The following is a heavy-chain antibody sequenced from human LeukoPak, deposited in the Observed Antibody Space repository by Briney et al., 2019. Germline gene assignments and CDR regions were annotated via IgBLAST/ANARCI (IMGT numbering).Heavy chain of an antibody. D-gene: IGHD3-10*01. CDR3: AKGGITMVRGVLYYYYMDV. Sequence: GGSLRLSCAASGFTFSSHAMSWVRQAPGKGLEWVSGISGSGSSTYYADSVKGRLTISRDNSKNTLYLQMNSLRAEDTAVYYCAKGGITMVRGVLYYYYMDVWGKGTTVTVSS. J-gene: IGHJ6*03. CDR2: ISGSGSST. V-gene: IGHV3-23*01. CDR1: GFTFSSHA.